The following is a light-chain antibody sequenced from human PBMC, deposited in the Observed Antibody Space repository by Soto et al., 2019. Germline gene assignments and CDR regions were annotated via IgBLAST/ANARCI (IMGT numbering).Light chain of an antibody. Sequence: DIQMTQSPSSLSASVGDRVTITCRASQGISNYLAWYQQKPGKVPKLLIYAASTLQSGVPSRFSGSGSGTDFTLNISSLPPEDVATYYCQKYNSAPHTFGQGTKLEIK. CDR2: AAS. V-gene: IGKV1-27*01. CDR3: QKYNSAPHT. J-gene: IGKJ2*01. CDR1: QGISNY.